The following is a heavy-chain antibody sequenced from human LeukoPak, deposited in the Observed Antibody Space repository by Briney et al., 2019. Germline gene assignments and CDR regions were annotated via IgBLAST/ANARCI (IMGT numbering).Heavy chain of an antibody. V-gene: IGHV3-23*01. Sequence: GGSLRLCCAASGFTFSNYVMSWVRQATGKGLEWVSGISGSGSSTYYADSVKGRFTISRDNSKNTLYLQMNSLRAEDTALYYCAKDKSVGSQDYGMDVWGQGTTVTVSS. D-gene: IGHD1-26*01. CDR2: ISGSGSST. J-gene: IGHJ6*02. CDR1: GFTFSNYV. CDR3: AKDKSVGSQDYGMDV.